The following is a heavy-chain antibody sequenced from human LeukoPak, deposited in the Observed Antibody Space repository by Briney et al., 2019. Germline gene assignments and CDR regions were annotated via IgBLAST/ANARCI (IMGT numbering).Heavy chain of an antibody. CDR3: AKDPPCSSTSCYTGYFDY. CDR1: GFTFSSYG. V-gene: IGHV3-30*02. CDR2: IRYDGSNK. D-gene: IGHD2-2*02. J-gene: IGHJ4*02. Sequence: GGSLRLSCAASGFTFSSYGMHWVRQAPGKGLEWVAFIRYDGSNKYYADSVKGRFTISRDSSKNTLYLQMNSLRAEDTAVYYCAKDPPCSSTSCYTGYFDYWGQGTLVTVSS.